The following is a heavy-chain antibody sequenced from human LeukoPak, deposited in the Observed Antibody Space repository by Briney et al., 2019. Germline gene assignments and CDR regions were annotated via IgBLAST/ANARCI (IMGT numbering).Heavy chain of an antibody. CDR2: IYYSGST. Sequence: SETLSLTCTVSGGSISSHYWSWIRQPPGKGLEWIGYIYYSGSTNYNPSLKSRVTISVDTSKNQFSLKLSSVTAADTAVYYCARSLLLARNWFDPWGQGTLVTVSS. V-gene: IGHV4-59*11. J-gene: IGHJ5*02. D-gene: IGHD1-26*01. CDR1: GGSISSHY. CDR3: ARSLLLARNWFDP.